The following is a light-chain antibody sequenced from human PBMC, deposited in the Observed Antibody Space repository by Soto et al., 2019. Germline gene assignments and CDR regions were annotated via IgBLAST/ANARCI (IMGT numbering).Light chain of an antibody. CDR2: DTS. CDR3: LLLYYGGRV. V-gene: IGLV7-46*01. CDR1: TGAVISGHY. J-gene: IGLJ3*02. Sequence: QAVVTQEPSLTVSPGGTVTLTCGSSTGAVISGHYPYWFQQKPGQAPRTLIYDTSNRHSWTPARFSGSLLGGKAALTLSGAQPEDEAEYYCLLLYYGGRVFGGGTKLTVL.